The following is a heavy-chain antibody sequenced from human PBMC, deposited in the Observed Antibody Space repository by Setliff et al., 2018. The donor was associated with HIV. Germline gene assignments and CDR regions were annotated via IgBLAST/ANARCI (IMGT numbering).Heavy chain of an antibody. CDR1: GFIFSSYA. Sequence: GGSLRLSCAASGFIFSSYAMHWVRQAPGKGLEWVAVMSYDGNNKYYADSVKGRFTISRDNSKNTLFLQMNSLRPEDTAVYYCAKAPGWLFTYGMDVWGQGTTVTVSS. D-gene: IGHD3-22*01. V-gene: IGHV3-30*01. CDR3: AKAPGWLFTYGMDV. J-gene: IGHJ6*02. CDR2: MSYDGNNK.